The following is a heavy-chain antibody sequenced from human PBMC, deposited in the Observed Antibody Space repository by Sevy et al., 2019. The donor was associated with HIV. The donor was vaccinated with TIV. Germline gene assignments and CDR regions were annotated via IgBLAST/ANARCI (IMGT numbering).Heavy chain of an antibody. J-gene: IGHJ4*02. CDR3: ARTKEGRYGYCSGGSCYYFDY. D-gene: IGHD2-15*01. CDR2: INPNSGGT. Sequence: ASVKVSCKASGYTFTGYYMHWVRQAPGQGLEWMGRINPNSGGTNYAQKFQGRVTMTRDTSISTAYMEVSRLRSDDTAVYYCARTKEGRYGYCSGGSCYYFDYWGQGTLVTVSS. V-gene: IGHV1-2*06. CDR1: GYTFTGYY.